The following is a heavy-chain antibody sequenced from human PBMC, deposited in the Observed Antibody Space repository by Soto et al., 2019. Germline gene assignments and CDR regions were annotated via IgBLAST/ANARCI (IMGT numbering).Heavy chain of an antibody. V-gene: IGHV1-69*01. CDR2: IIPIFGTA. D-gene: IGHD6-19*01. Sequence: QVQLVQSGAAVKKPGSSVKVSCKASGGTFSSYAISWVRQAPGLGLEWMGGIIPIFGTANYAQKFQGRVTLTADESASTAYMELSSLRSEDTAVYYCAREQGGVISGPGGYWGQGTLVTVSS. CDR1: GGTFSSYA. CDR3: AREQGGVISGPGGY. J-gene: IGHJ4*02.